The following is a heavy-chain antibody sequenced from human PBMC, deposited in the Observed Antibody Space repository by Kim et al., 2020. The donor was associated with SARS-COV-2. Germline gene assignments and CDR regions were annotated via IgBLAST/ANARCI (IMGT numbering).Heavy chain of an antibody. V-gene: IGHV4-39*01. CDR3: GGMITFGGVTH. CDR1: GGSISSSSYY. D-gene: IGHD3-16*01. CDR2: IYYSGST. Sequence: SETLSLTCTVSGGSISSSSYYWGWIRQPPGKGLEWIGSIYYSGSTYYNPSLKSRVTISVDTSKNQFSLKLSSVTAADTAVYYCGGMITFGGVTHWGQGTLVTVSS. J-gene: IGHJ4*02.